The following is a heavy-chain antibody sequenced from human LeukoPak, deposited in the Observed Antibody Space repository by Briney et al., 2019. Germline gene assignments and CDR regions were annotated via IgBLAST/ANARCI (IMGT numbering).Heavy chain of an antibody. J-gene: IGHJ4*02. CDR1: GGSITSGRYY. V-gene: IGHV4-39*01. D-gene: IGHD2-15*01. Sequence: SETLSLTCTVSGGSITSGRYYCGWIRQPPGKVLEWIGTTYYSGSTYYNPSLKSRVTISVDTAKNQFSLKVTSVTAADTAVYYCARGSQSLGYCSGGSCRAKIFDYWGQGTLVTVSS. CDR3: ARGSQSLGYCSGGSCRAKIFDY. CDR2: TYYSGST.